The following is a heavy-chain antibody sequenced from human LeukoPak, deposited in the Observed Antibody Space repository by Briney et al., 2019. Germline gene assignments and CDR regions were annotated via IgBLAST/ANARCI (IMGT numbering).Heavy chain of an antibody. J-gene: IGHJ6*02. CDR3: ARSAYYYDSRGYHNFYHYGMDV. V-gene: IGHV3-30*03. Sequence: GGSLRLSCAASGFTFSIYGMHWLRQAPGKGLEWVAVISYDGSNKFYADPVKGRLTISRDNNKHNLYFKINSLRAEDTAVYYCARSAYYYDSRGYHNFYHYGMDVWGQGTTVTVSS. D-gene: IGHD3-22*01. CDR2: ISYDGSNK. CDR1: GFTFSIYG.